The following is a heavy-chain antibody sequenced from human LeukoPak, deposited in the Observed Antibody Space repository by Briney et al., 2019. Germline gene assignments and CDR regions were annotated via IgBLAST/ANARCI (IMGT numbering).Heavy chain of an antibody. V-gene: IGHV3-48*01. CDR3: AKVDGTYTYNFDY. J-gene: IGHJ4*02. CDR1: GFTFSSYS. Sequence: PGGSLRLSCAASGFTFSSYSMNWVRQAPGKGLEWVSYISSSSITIYYADSVKGRFTISRDNGKNSLYLQMNSLRVEDTAVYYCAKVDGTYTYNFDYWGQGTLVTVSS. D-gene: IGHD1-26*01. CDR2: ISSSSITI.